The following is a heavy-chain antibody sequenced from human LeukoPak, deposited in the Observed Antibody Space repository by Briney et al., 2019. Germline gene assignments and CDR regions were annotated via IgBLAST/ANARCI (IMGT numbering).Heavy chain of an antibody. V-gene: IGHV4-59*01. CDR3: ARQGVSSYQYYFDY. CDR2: IYYSGST. CDR1: GGSISSYY. J-gene: IGHJ4*02. Sequence: SETLSLTCTVSGGSISSYYWSWIRQPPGKGLEWIGYIYYSGSTNYTPSLKSRVTISVDTSKNQFSLKLSSVTAADTAVYYCARQGVSSYQYYFDYWGQGTLVTVSS. D-gene: IGHD3-22*01.